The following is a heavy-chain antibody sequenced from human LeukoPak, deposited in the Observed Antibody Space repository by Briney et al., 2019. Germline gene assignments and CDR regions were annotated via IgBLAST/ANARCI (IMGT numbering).Heavy chain of an antibody. D-gene: IGHD1-1*01. V-gene: IGHV3-23*01. CDR3: AKDGGTDDVYYFDY. CDR2: ISGSGGRT. CDR1: GFTFSSYA. Sequence: GGSLRLSCAASGFTFSSYAMSWVRQAPGKGLEWVSGISGSGGRTYYADSVKGRFTISRDNSKNTLYLQMNSLRAKDTAIYYCAKDGGTDDVYYFDYWGQGTLVTVSS. J-gene: IGHJ4*02.